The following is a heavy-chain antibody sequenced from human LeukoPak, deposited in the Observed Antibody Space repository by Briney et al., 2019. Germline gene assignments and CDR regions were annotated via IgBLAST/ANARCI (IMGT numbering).Heavy chain of an antibody. CDR3: ARLRLGELSWYNWFDP. CDR2: FDPEDGET. D-gene: IGHD3-16*02. CDR1: GYTLTELS. J-gene: IGHJ5*02. Sequence: GASVKVSCKVSGYTLTELSMHWVRQAPGKGLEWMGGFDPEDGETIYAQKFQGRVTMTEDTSTDTAYMELSSLRSEDTAVYYCARLRLGELSWYNWFDPWGQGTLVTVSS. V-gene: IGHV1-24*01.